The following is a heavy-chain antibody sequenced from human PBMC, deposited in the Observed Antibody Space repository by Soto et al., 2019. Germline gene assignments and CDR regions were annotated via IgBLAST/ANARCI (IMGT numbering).Heavy chain of an antibody. CDR3: AKDSALRFLEWSRSSGWFDP. Sequence: GGSLRLSCAASGFTFSSYAMSWVRQAPGKGLEWVSAISGSGGSTYYADSVKGRFTISRDNSKNTLYLQMNSLRAEDTAVYYCAKDSALRFLEWSRSSGWFDPWGQGTLVTVSS. V-gene: IGHV3-23*01. CDR2: ISGSGGST. D-gene: IGHD3-3*01. CDR1: GFTFSSYA. J-gene: IGHJ5*02.